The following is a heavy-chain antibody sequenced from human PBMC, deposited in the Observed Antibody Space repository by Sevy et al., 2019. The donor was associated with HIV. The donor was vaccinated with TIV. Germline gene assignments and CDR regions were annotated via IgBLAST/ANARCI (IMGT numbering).Heavy chain of an antibody. CDR1: GGSISSYY. J-gene: IGHJ4*02. V-gene: IGHV4-59*08. CDR2: IYYSGST. D-gene: IGHD5-12*01. CDR3: ASSRDGYNPFDY. Sequence: SETLSLTYTVSGGSISSYYWSWIRQPPGKGLEWIGYIYYSGSTNYNPSLKSRVTISVDTSKNQFSLKLSSVTAADTAVYYCASSRDGYNPFDYWGQGTLVTVSS.